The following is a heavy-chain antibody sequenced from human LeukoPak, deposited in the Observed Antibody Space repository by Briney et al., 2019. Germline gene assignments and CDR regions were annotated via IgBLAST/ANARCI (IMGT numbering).Heavy chain of an antibody. V-gene: IGHV1-69*13. CDR1: GGTFSGYA. Sequence: SVKVSCKASGGTFSGYAISWVRQAPGQGLEWMGGIIPIFGTANYAQKFQGRVTITADESTSTAYMELSSLRSEDTAVYYCARDGIGYCSGGSCYSRYYFDYWGQGTLVTVSS. CDR3: ARDGIGYCSGGSCYSRYYFDY. D-gene: IGHD2-15*01. CDR2: IIPIFGTA. J-gene: IGHJ4*02.